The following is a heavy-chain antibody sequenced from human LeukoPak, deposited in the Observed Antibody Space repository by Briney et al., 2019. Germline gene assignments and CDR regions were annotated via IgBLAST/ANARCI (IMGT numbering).Heavy chain of an antibody. CDR2: ISGGGGST. V-gene: IGHV3-23*01. J-gene: IGHJ4*02. CDR3: AKAKPLRATIDSYFDY. Sequence: GGSLRLSCTASGFSFSTYAMNWVRQTPGKGLEWVSTISGGGGSTFYADSVKGRFTISRDNSKNTLYLQMNSLRAEDTAVYYCAKAKPLRATIDSYFDYWGQGTLVTVSS. CDR1: GFSFSTYA. D-gene: IGHD5-12*01.